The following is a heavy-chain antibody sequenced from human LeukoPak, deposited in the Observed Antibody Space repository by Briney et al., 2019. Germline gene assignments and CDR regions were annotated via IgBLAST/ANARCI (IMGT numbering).Heavy chain of an antibody. V-gene: IGHV3-30*02. J-gene: IGHJ4*02. CDR2: TPYHGFSR. D-gene: IGHD4-17*01. Sequence: GGSLRLSCAASGFIFGSYGMHWVRQAPDKGLEWVAFTPYHGFSRYYVESVKGRFTISRDNSKNTLYLQMNSLKIEDTAVYHCAKDRHGDYASDYWGQGTLVIVSS. CDR3: AKDRHGDYASDY. CDR1: GFIFGSYG.